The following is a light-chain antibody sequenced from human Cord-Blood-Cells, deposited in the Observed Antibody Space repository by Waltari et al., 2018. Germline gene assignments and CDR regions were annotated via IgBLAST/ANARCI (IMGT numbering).Light chain of an antibody. V-gene: IGLV2-23*01. CDR3: CSYAGSRRV. CDR1: SSDVWSYNL. Sequence: QSALTQPASVSGSPGQSITISCTGTSSDVWSYNLVSWYQQHPGKAPKLMIYEGSKRPSGVSNRFSGSKSGNTASLTISGLQAEDEADYYCCSYAGSRRVFGGGTKLTVL. CDR2: EGS. J-gene: IGLJ3*02.